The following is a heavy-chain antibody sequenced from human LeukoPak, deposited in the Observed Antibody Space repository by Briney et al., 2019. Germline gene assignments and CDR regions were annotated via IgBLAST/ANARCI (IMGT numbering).Heavy chain of an antibody. D-gene: IGHD3-10*01. CDR2: ISVSVGST. V-gene: IGHV3-23*01. CDR3: AGRSAGYQGRFDY. J-gene: IGHJ4*02. CDR1: GFTFSSYA. Sequence: GGSLRLSCAASGFTFSSYAMSWGRQVSGKGLEWVSTISVSVGSTSYADSVKGRFTISRDNSKTTLSLQIARRTAEDTAVNYWAGRSAGYQGRFDYWGQGTLVTVSS.